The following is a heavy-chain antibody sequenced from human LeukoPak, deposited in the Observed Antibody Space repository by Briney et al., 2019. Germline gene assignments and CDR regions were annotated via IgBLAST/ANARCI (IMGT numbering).Heavy chain of an antibody. Sequence: GGSLRLSCAASGFTVSSNYMSWVRQAPGKGLEWVSIIYSGGGTYYADSVKGRFTISRDNSKNTLYLQMNSLRAEDTAVYYCAKVPPGAAAGNSHLDYWGQGTLVTVSS. CDR1: GFTVSSNY. CDR2: IYSGGGT. CDR3: AKVPPGAAAGNSHLDY. D-gene: IGHD6-13*01. J-gene: IGHJ4*02. V-gene: IGHV3-66*01.